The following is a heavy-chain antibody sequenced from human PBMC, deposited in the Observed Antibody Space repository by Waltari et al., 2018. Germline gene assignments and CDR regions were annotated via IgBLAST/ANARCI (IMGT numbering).Heavy chain of an antibody. CDR3: ARGAVDYGDSNDAFDI. Sequence: QVQLQESGPGLVKPSETLSLTCAVSGYSISSGSYYWSWIRQPAGKGLEWIGYIYTSGSTNYNPSLKSRVTISVDTSKNQFSLKLSSVTAADTAVYYCARGAVDYGDSNDAFDIWGQGTMVTVSS. J-gene: IGHJ3*02. V-gene: IGHV4-61*02. CDR1: GYSISSGSYY. CDR2: IYTSGST. D-gene: IGHD4-17*01.